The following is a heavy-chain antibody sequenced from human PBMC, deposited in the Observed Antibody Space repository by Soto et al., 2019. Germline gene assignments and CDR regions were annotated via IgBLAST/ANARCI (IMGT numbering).Heavy chain of an antibody. Sequence: QVQLVQSGAEVRRSGASVKVSCKASGYTFTTIAIHWVRQAPGQGLEWMGYIRAGNGYTKYSQNFQGRVTITRDTLASTAYMELSSLRSDYSAVYFCASQYCGGFCSADYWGQGTLITVSS. V-gene: IGHV1-3*01. CDR1: GYTFTTIA. J-gene: IGHJ4*02. CDR2: IRAGNGYT. CDR3: ASQYCGGFCSADY. D-gene: IGHD2-21*01.